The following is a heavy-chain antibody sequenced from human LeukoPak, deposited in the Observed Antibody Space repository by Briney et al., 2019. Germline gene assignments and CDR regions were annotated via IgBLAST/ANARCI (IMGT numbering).Heavy chain of an antibody. V-gene: IGHV3-23*01. CDR3: ASDVKYCSSTSCSLFLYYFDY. CDR1: GFTFSSYA. Sequence: GGSLRLSCAASGFTFSSYAMSWVRQAPGKGLEWVSAISGSGGSTYYADSVKGRFTISRDNSKNTLYLQMNSLRAEDTAVYYCASDVKYCSSTSCSLFLYYFDYWGQGTLVTVSS. CDR2: ISGSGGST. J-gene: IGHJ4*02. D-gene: IGHD2-2*01.